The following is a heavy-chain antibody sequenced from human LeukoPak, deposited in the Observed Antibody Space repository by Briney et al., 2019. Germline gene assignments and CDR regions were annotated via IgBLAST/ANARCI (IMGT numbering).Heavy chain of an antibody. D-gene: IGHD1-26*01. V-gene: IGHV1-18*01. CDR2: ISTYNGNT. J-gene: IGHJ6*02. CDR3: ARDPKWEGWNTEGRVMDV. Sequence: ASVTVSCTASGYTFIKYGFSWVRQAPGQGLVWLGWISTYNGNTKYAEKFQGRVTMTTDTSTSTAYMELRSLRSDDTAVYHCARDPKWEGWNTEGRVMDVWGQGTTVTVSS. CDR1: GYTFIKYG.